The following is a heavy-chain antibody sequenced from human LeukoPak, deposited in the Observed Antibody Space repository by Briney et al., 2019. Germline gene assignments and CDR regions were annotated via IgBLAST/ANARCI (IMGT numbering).Heavy chain of an antibody. CDR3: AREAVVRGVIMGMDV. J-gene: IGHJ6*04. Sequence: PSETLSLTCTVSGHSISSGYFWGWIRQPPGKGLEWIGSIYHSGSTHYNPSLKSRVTISIITSKNQFSLKLSSVTAADTAVYYCAREAVVRGVIMGMDVWGKGTTVTISS. V-gene: IGHV4-38-2*02. D-gene: IGHD3-10*01. CDR1: GHSISSGYF. CDR2: IYHSGST.